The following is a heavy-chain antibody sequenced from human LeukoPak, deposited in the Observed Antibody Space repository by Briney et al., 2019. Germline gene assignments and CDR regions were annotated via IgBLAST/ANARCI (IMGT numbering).Heavy chain of an antibody. CDR1: GFTFSNAW. J-gene: IGHJ4*02. V-gene: IGHV3-15*01. CDR2: IKSKTDGGTT. Sequence: NTGGSLRLTCAASGFTFSNAWMSWVRQAPGKGLEWVGRIKSKTDGGTTDYAAPVKGRFTISRDDSKNTLYLQMNSLRAEDTAVYYCAKVLLWFGEEYVDWGQGTLVTVSS. D-gene: IGHD3-10*01. CDR3: AKVLLWFGEEYVD.